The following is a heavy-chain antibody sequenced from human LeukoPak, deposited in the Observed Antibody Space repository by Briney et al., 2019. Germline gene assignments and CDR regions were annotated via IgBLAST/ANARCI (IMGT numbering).Heavy chain of an antibody. CDR3: ASNTYHYNWFDP. D-gene: IGHD2-2*01. J-gene: IGHJ5*02. CDR2: FDPEDGET. Sequence: ASVKVSCKVSGYTLTELSMHWVRQAPGKGLEWMGGFDPEDGETIYAQKFQGRVTMTGDTSTDTAYMELSSLRSEDTAVYYCASNTYHYNWFDPWGQGTLVTVSS. V-gene: IGHV1-24*01. CDR1: GYTLTELS.